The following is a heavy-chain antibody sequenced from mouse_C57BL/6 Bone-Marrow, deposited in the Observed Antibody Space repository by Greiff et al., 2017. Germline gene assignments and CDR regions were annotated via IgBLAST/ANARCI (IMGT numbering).Heavy chain of an antibody. J-gene: IGHJ2*01. CDR1: GYTFTSYW. Sequence: VQLQQPGAELVKPGASVKLSCKASGYTFTSYWMHWVKQRPGQGLEWIGMIHPNSGSTNYNEKFKSKATLTVEKSSSTSYIQLSSLSSEDSAIYYCALFYYLDYWGQGTTLTVSS. V-gene: IGHV1-64*01. CDR2: IHPNSGST. CDR3: ALFYYLDY. D-gene: IGHD1-1*01.